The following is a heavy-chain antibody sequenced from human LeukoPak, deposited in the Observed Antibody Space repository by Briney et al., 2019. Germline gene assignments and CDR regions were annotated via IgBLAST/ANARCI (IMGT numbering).Heavy chain of an antibody. Sequence: GESLKISCKGSGYSFTSYWIGWVRQMPGKGLEWMGIIYPGDSDTRYSPSFQGQVTISADKSTSTAYLQWSSLKASDTAMYYCARPVDTAMVPEVWYYWGQGTLVTVSS. J-gene: IGHJ4*02. CDR2: IYPGDSDT. CDR3: ARPVDTAMVPEVWYY. V-gene: IGHV5-51*01. D-gene: IGHD5-18*01. CDR1: GYSFTSYW.